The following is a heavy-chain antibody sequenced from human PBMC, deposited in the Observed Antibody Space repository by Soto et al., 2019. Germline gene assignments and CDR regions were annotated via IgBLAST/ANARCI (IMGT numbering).Heavy chain of an antibody. CDR3: ARQSEYYYATGRADPLYGMDV. D-gene: IGHD3-10*01. CDR1: GGSISTTSYY. J-gene: IGHJ6*02. CDR2: IYYSGST. V-gene: IGHV4-39*01. Sequence: QLQLQESGPGLVMPSETLSLTCTVSGGSISTTSYYRGWIRQPPGKGLEWIGNIYYSGSTYYNPSLKSRVTVSVDTTTNQSSLKLSSVTAADTAMYYCARQSEYYYATGRADPLYGMDVWGQGTTVTVS.